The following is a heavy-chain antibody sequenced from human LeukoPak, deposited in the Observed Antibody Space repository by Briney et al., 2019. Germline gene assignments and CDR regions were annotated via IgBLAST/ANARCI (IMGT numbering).Heavy chain of an antibody. Sequence: GGSLRLSCAVSGFTFSSYEMNWVRQAPGKGLEWVSYISSSGSTIYYTDSVKGRFTISRDNARNSLDLQMNSLRAEDTAFYYCAINGGGDSGYGNFDYWGQGTLVTVSS. D-gene: IGHD5-12*01. CDR2: ISSSGSTI. CDR3: AINGGGDSGYGNFDY. J-gene: IGHJ4*02. CDR1: GFTFSSYE. V-gene: IGHV3-48*03.